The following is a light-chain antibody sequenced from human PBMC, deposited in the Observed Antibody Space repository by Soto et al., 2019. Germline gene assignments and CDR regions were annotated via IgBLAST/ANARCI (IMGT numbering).Light chain of an antibody. J-gene: IGLJ1*01. Sequence: QSVLTQPASVSGSPGQSITISCTGTSSDIGGFYYVSWYQHHPGKDPKLMIYQVSNRPSGVSNRFSGSKSGNTASLTISGLHAEDEADYFCSSYSSSSTFYVFGAGAKLTVL. V-gene: IGLV2-14*01. CDR3: SSYSSSSTFYV. CDR2: QVS. CDR1: SSDIGGFYY.